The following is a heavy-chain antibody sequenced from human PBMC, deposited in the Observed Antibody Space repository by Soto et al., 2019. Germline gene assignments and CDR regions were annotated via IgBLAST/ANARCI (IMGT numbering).Heavy chain of an antibody. CDR2: ITVAGGGT. CDR1: GFAFNSSA. D-gene: IGHD6-19*01. J-gene: IGHJ4*02. V-gene: IGHV3-23*01. Sequence: ESGGGLVQPGGSLRLSCAASGFAFNSSAMAWVRQTPGKGLQWVSAITVAGGGTYYADSVKGRFAISRDNSKKTLYLQTNSLRAEDTAVYFCVRERRGLGIGFDHWGQGTLVTVSS. CDR3: VRERRGLGIGFDH.